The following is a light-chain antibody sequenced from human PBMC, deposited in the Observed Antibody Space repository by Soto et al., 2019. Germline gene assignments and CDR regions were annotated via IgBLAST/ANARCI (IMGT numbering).Light chain of an antibody. CDR2: GAS. CDR3: RQYGSSPRA. J-gene: IGKJ3*01. CDR1: QSVSSSY. V-gene: IGKV3-20*01. Sequence: EIVLTQSPGTLSLSPGERATLSCRASQSVSSSYLAWYQQKPGQAPRLLIYGASSRATGIPDRFSGSGSGTDFTLTISRLEPEDFAVDYCRQYGSSPRAFGPATKVDIK.